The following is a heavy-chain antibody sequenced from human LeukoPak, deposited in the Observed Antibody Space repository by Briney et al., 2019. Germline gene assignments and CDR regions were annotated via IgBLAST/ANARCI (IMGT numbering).Heavy chain of an antibody. CDR2: ISSSSSYI. V-gene: IGHV3-21*01. CDR3: ARGPGDYGFDY. CDR1: GFTFSSYS. J-gene: IGHJ4*02. Sequence: GGSLRLSCVASGFTFSSYSMNWVRQAPGKGLEWVSSISSSSSYIYYADSVKGRFTISRDNAKNSLYLQMNSLRAEDTAVYYCARGPGDYGFDYWGQGTLVTVAS. D-gene: IGHD4-17*01.